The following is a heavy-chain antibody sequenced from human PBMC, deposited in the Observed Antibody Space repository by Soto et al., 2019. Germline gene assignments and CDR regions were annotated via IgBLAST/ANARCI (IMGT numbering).Heavy chain of an antibody. D-gene: IGHD6-13*01. Sequence: PGGTLRLSCAASGCSFSDYAMSWVRQAPGKGLEWVSVISESGGSTHYADSVRGRFTVSRDNSKNSLSLRMNSLRDEDTAVYFCAKRTPYSSRRYSPFFLYWYPAALLTIST. CDR3: AKRTPYSSRRYSPFFLY. V-gene: IGHV3-23*01. J-gene: IGHJ4*02. CDR1: GCSFSDYA. CDR2: ISESGGST.